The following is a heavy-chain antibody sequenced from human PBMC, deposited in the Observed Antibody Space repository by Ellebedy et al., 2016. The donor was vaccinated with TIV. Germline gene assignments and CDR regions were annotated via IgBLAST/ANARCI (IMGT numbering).Heavy chain of an antibody. D-gene: IGHD1-14*01. CDR2: FGVSGDST. J-gene: IGHJ4*02. Sequence: GESLKISCAASGFTFNSYAMSWVRQAPGKGLEWVSGFGVSGDSTYYAESVQGRFTCSRDNSMNTLYLQMNSLRDEDTAIYYCARGKSGTYIHHAFDYWGQGTLVTVSS. V-gene: IGHV3-23*01. CDR1: GFTFNSYA. CDR3: ARGKSGTYIHHAFDY.